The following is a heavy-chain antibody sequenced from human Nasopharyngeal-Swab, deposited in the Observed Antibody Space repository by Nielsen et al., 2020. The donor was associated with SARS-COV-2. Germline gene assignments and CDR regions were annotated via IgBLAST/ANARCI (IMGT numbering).Heavy chain of an antibody. V-gene: IGHV5-51*01. D-gene: IGHD6-13*01. Sequence: GGSLRLSCKGSGYSFTSYWIGWVRQMPGKGLEWMGIIHPGESDTRYSPSFQGQVTISADKSISTAYLQWSSLKASDTAMYYCARRAGAAAGIDYWGQGTLVTVSS. CDR2: IHPGESDT. J-gene: IGHJ4*02. CDR3: ARRAGAAAGIDY. CDR1: GYSFTSYW.